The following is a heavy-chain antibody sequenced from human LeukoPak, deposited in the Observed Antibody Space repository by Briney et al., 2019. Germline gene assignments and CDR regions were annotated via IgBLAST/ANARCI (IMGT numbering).Heavy chain of an antibody. J-gene: IGHJ4*02. CDR1: GYTFSGYY. Sequence: ASVKVSCKASGYTFSGYYIHWVRQAPGQGLEWMGWINPNSGGTNYVQKFQGRVTMTRDTSISTAYMELSRLRSDDTAVYYCARDHYDILTSYRLPFDYWGQGTLVTVSS. CDR2: INPNSGGT. V-gene: IGHV1-2*02. D-gene: IGHD3-9*01. CDR3: ARDHYDILTSYRLPFDY.